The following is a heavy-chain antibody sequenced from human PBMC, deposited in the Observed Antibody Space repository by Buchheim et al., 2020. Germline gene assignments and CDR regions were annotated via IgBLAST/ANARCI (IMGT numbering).Heavy chain of an antibody. CDR1: GGSISSYY. CDR2: VYYSGGS. CDR3: AGEFSSDPYSGNGGLDS. Sequence: QVQLQESGPGLVKPSETLSLTCTVSGGSISSYYWNWIRQSPGKGLEWIGYVYYSGGSQYNPSLKSRVTMSLDTSKNLFSLRLSSVTASDTAVYYCAGEFSSDPYSGNGGLDSWGLGT. V-gene: IGHV4-59*01. D-gene: IGHD3-22*01. J-gene: IGHJ3*01.